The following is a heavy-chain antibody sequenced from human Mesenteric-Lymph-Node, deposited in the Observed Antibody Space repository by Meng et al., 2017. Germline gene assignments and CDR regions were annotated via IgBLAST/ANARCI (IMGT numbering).Heavy chain of an antibody. D-gene: IGHD5-18*01. CDR2: ISGSGGST. J-gene: IGHJ4*02. CDR3: AKDLIRSYGVFDY. V-gene: IGHV3-23*01. Sequence: GESLKISCAASGFTFSSYAMSWVRQAPGKGLEWVSAISGSGGSTYYADSVKGRFTISRDNSKNTLYLQMNSLRAEDTAVYYCAKDLIRSYGVFDYWGQGTLVTVSS. CDR1: GFTFSSYA.